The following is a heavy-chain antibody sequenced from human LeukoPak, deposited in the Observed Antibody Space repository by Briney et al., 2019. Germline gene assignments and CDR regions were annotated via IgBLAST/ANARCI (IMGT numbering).Heavy chain of an antibody. CDR2: INSDGSST. CDR3: AKGGPGPSYSSGYYYLGRRAFDI. V-gene: IGHV3-74*01. J-gene: IGHJ3*02. CDR1: GFTFSSYW. Sequence: SGGSLRLSCAASGFTFSSYWMHWVRQAPGKGLVWVSRINSDGSSTSYADSVKGRLTISRDNAKNTLYLQMNSLRAEDTAVYYCAKGGPGPSYSSGYYYLGRRAFDIWGQGTMVTVSS. D-gene: IGHD3-22*01.